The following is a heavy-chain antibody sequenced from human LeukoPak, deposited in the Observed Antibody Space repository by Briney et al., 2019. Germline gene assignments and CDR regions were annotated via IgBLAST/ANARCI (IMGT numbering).Heavy chain of an antibody. J-gene: IGHJ4*02. CDR1: GGSISSSSYY. CDR3: ARHGRPIVVVPAANYYFDY. V-gene: IGHV4-39*01. D-gene: IGHD2-2*01. CDR2: IYYSGST. Sequence: PSETLSLTCTVSGGSISSSSYYWGWIRQPPGKGLEWIGSIYYSGSTYYNPSPKSRVTISVDTSKNQFSLKLSSVTAADTAVYYCARHGRPIVVVPAANYYFDYWGQGTLVTVPS.